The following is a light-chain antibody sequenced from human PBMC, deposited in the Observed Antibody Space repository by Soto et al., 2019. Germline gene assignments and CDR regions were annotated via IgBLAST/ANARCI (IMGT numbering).Light chain of an antibody. CDR1: SSNIGAGYY. V-gene: IGLV1-40*01. Sequence: QSVLTQPPSVSGAPGQTVTISCTGSSSNIGAGYYVHWYQQLPGTAPKLLIYGNSNRPSGVPDRFSGSKSGTSASLAITGLQADDDADDDCQSYDSSLSGSVVFGGGTKLTVL. CDR3: QSYDSSLSGSVV. J-gene: IGLJ2*01. CDR2: GNS.